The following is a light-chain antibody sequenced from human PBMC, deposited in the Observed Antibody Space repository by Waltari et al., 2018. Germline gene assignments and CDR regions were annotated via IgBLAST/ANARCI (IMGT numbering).Light chain of an antibody. V-gene: IGKV3-20*01. J-gene: IGKJ2*01. CDR3: QQYGSSIMYT. CDR2: GAS. CDR1: QSLTKRY. Sequence: VLTQSPGSLSLSPGESATLSCRASQSLTKRYLAWYQQKLGQAPRLLISGASSRAAGIPDRFSGSGSGTDFTLTISRLEPEDFAVYYCQQYGSSIMYTFGQGTKLEIK.